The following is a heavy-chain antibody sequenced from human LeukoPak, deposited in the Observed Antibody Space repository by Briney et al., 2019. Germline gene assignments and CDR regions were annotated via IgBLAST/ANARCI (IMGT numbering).Heavy chain of an antibody. D-gene: IGHD6-19*01. CDR2: IYYSGST. CDR1: GGSISSSSYY. Sequence: SETLSLTCTVSGGSISSSSYYWSWIRQPPGKGLEWIGYIYYSGSTYYNPSLKSRVTISVDTSKNQFSLKLSSVTAADTAVYYCARNIAVSPTAFDYWGQGTLVTVSS. J-gene: IGHJ4*02. V-gene: IGHV4-39*07. CDR3: ARNIAVSPTAFDY.